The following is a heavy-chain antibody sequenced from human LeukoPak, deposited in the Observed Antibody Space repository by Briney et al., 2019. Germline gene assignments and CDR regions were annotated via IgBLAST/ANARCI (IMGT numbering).Heavy chain of an antibody. CDR1: SGSVGSGGYY. Sequence: SETLSLTCTVSSGSVGSGGYYWSWIRQPPGGGLEWIGDIYYIRNTNYNPSLKSRVTMSLDPSKNQFSLKLNSVTAADTAVYYCARTQSQSGSYRYYFAYWGQGTLVTVSS. CDR2: IYYIRNT. V-gene: IGHV4-61*08. J-gene: IGHJ4*02. CDR3: ARTQSQSGSYRYYFAY. D-gene: IGHD1-26*01.